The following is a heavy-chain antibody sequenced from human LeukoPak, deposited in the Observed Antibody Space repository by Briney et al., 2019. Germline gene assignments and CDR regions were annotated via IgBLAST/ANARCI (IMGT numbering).Heavy chain of an antibody. D-gene: IGHD2-2*01. CDR1: GFTLSTYS. CDR2: ISGDSAYI. V-gene: IGHV3-21*01. J-gene: IGHJ4*02. CDR3: VREPYSGSSEGFDY. Sequence: GGSLRLSCAGSGFTLSTYSLNWVRQAPGKGLEGVSSISGDSAYIFYAGSVKGRFTISRDNAHNSLFLQMSSLSAEDTALYYCVREPYSGSSEGFDYWGQGTLVTVSS.